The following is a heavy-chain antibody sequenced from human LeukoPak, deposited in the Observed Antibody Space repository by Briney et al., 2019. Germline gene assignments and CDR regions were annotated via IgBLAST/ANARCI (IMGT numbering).Heavy chain of an antibody. Sequence: PGRSLRLSCAASGFTFSSYVMHWVRQAPGKGLEWVAVISYDGSNKYYADSVKGRFTISRDNSKNALYLQMNSLRAEDTAVYYCAKEAGSWYAVDYWGQGPLVTVSS. J-gene: IGHJ4*02. V-gene: IGHV3-30*18. CDR3: AKEAGSWYAVDY. D-gene: IGHD6-13*01. CDR2: ISYDGSNK. CDR1: GFTFSSYV.